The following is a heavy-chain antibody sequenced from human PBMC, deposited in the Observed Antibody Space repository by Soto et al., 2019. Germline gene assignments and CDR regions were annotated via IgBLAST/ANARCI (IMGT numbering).Heavy chain of an antibody. CDR1: GFTFSSYW. CDR2: INSDGSST. J-gene: IGHJ5*02. D-gene: IGHD3-10*01. CDR3: ARADGSGSYPRWFDP. V-gene: IGHV3-74*01. Sequence: GGSLRLSCAVSGFTFSSYWMHWVCQAPGKGLVWVSRINSDGSSTSYADSVKGRFTISRDNAKNTLYLQMNSLRAEDTAVYYCARADGSGSYPRWFDPWGQGTLVTVSS.